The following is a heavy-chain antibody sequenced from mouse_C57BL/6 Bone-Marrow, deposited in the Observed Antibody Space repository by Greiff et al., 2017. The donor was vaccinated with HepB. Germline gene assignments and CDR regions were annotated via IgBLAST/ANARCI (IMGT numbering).Heavy chain of an antibody. CDR3: ARQDTAMDY. CDR2: ISNLAYSI. CDR1: GFTFSDYG. J-gene: IGHJ4*01. Sequence: EVQGVESGGGLVQPGGSLKLSCAASGFTFSDYGMAWVRQAPRKGPEWVAFISNLAYSIYYADTVTGRFTISRENAKNTLYLEMSSLRSEDTAMYYCARQDTAMDYWGQGTSVTVSS. V-gene: IGHV5-15*01. D-gene: IGHD3-3*01.